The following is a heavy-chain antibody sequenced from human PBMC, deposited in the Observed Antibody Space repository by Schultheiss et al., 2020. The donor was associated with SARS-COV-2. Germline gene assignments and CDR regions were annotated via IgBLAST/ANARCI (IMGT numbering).Heavy chain of an antibody. Sequence: ASVKVSCKASGDTFTNFDINWVRQATGQGLEWMGWIIPIFGTANYAQKFQGRVTMTRNTSISTAYMELSSLRSEDTAVYYCARGIVVVPEPIRYYYYGMDVWGQGTTVTVSS. D-gene: IGHD2-21*01. V-gene: IGHV1-8*01. J-gene: IGHJ6*02. CDR2: IIPIFGTA. CDR1: GDTFTNFD. CDR3: ARGIVVVPEPIRYYYYGMDV.